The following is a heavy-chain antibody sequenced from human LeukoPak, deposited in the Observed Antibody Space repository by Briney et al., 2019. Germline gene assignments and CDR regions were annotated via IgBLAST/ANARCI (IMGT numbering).Heavy chain of an antibody. CDR1: GFKFDDFA. Sequence: GGSLRLSCSASGFKFDDFAMHWVRQVPGKGLEWVSGISWNTGSIGYADSVKGRFTISRDNSRNSLSLQMNSLRPEDTALYYCAKDTGTYAFAHLGHWGQGILVTVSS. V-gene: IGHV3-9*01. CDR2: ISWNTGSI. CDR3: AKDTGTYAFAHLGH. D-gene: IGHD3-16*01. J-gene: IGHJ4*02.